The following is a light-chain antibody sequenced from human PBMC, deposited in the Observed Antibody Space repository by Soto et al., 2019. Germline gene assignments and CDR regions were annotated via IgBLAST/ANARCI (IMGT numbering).Light chain of an antibody. CDR1: QSVSNNY. CDR2: GAS. V-gene: IGKV3-20*01. J-gene: IGKJ1*01. Sequence: IVLTQSPGTLSLSPGERATLSCRASQSVSNNYLAWYQQKPGQAPRLLLYGASSRATGIPDRFSGSGSGTDFTLTISRLEPEDFAVYYCQQYGSSGTFGQGTKVDI. CDR3: QQYGSSGT.